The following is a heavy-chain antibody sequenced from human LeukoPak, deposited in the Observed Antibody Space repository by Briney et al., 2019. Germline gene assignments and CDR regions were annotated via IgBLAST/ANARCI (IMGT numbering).Heavy chain of an antibody. Sequence: SETLSLTCTVSGGSITGDSYYWGWLRQPPGTGLEWLANIFYSGSTYYNPSLKSRVTISRDTAKNHFSLELSSATAADTTVYFCARGRVSSSTWYSTYYYYFYMDVWGKGTTVTVSS. CDR3: ARGRVSSSTWYSTYYYYFYMDV. D-gene: IGHD6-13*01. CDR1: GGSITGDSYY. V-gene: IGHV4-39*07. J-gene: IGHJ6*03. CDR2: IFYSGST.